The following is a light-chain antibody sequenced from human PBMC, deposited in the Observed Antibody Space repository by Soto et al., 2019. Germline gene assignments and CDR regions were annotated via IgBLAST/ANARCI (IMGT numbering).Light chain of an antibody. V-gene: IGKV1-5*01. CDR3: QQYDTYFRYN. J-gene: IGKJ2*01. Sequence: DIQMTQSPSTLSASVGDRVTITCRASQSISSRLAWYQKKPGKAPKLLIYDALNLESGVPSRFSGSGSGTEFTLSIGSLQPDDFATYDSQQYDTYFRYNFGQVTKLEIK. CDR1: QSISSR. CDR2: DAL.